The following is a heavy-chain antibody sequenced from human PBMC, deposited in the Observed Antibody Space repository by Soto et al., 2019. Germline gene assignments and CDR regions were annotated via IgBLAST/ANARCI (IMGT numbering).Heavy chain of an antibody. V-gene: IGHV4-59*08. CDR2: IYYSGST. Sequence: QVQLQESGPGLVKPSETLSLTCTVSGGSISSYYWNWIRQPPGKGLEWIGSIYYSGSTNYNPSLLSRVPISVDTSRNQVSLTRSSVTATDTAVYYCAGECTWSNYDYYGMDVWGQGTTVTVSS. CDR1: GGSISSYY. CDR3: AGECTWSNYDYYGMDV. D-gene: IGHD2-15*01. J-gene: IGHJ6*02.